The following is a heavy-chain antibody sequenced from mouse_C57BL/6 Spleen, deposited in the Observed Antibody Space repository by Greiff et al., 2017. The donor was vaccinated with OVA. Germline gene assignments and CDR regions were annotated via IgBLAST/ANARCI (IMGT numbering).Heavy chain of an antibody. CDR1: GYTFTDYY. D-gene: IGHD2-2*01. V-gene: IGHV1-84*01. CDR2: LYPGSGNT. J-gene: IGHJ1*03. Sequence: QVQLQQSGPELVKPGASVKISCKASGYTFTDYYINWVKQRPGQGLEWIGWLYPGSGNTKYNEKFKGKATLTVDTSSSTAYMQLSSLTSEDSAVYFCARSMVTTRWYFDVWGTGTTVTVSS. CDR3: ARSMVTTRWYFDV.